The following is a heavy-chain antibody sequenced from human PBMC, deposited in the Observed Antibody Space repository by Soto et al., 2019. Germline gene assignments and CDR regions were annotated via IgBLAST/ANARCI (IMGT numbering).Heavy chain of an antibody. CDR3: ARGGHYYGSGGYYYYYYGMDV. V-gene: IGHV1-2*02. CDR1: GYTFTGYY. CDR2: INPNSGST. D-gene: IGHD3-10*01. J-gene: IGHJ6*02. Sequence: GASVKVSCKASGYTFTGYYMHWVRQAPGQGLEWMGWINPNSGSTNYAQKFQGRVTMTRDTSISTAYMELSRLRSDDTAVYYCARGGHYYGSGGYYYYYYGMDVWGQGTTVTVSS.